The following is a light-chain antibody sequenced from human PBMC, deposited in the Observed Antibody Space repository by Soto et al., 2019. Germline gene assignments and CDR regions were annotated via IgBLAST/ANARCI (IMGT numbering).Light chain of an antibody. J-gene: IGKJ1*01. CDR3: QQFSDWPPT. V-gene: IGKV3D-20*02. CDR1: QTVRNNY. Sequence: EFVLTQSPGTLSLSPGERATLSCRASQTVRNNYLAWYQQKPGQAPRLLIYDASSRATGIPDRFSGGGSGTDFTLTISRLEPEDFAVYYCQQFSDWPPTFGQGTKVDI. CDR2: DAS.